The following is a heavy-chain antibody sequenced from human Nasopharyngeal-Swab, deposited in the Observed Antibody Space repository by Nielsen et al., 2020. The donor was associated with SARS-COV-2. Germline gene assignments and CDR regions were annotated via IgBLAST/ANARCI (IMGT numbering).Heavy chain of an antibody. J-gene: IGHJ4*02. V-gene: IGHV3-23*01. D-gene: IGHD6-13*01. Sequence: GESLKISCAASGFTFSSYAMRWVRQAPGKGLEWVSAISGSGGSTYYADSVKGRFTISRDNSKNTLFLQMNSLRAEDTAVYYCAKEGGSSWYEVDHWGQGTLVTVSS. CDR1: GFTFSSYA. CDR3: AKEGGSSWYEVDH. CDR2: ISGSGGST.